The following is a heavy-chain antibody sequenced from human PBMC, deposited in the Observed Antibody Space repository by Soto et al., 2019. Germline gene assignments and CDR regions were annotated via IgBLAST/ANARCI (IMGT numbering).Heavy chain of an antibody. CDR3: ARGGGSGTYYNHMDV. J-gene: IGHJ6*02. Sequence: ASVKVSCKTSGYAFTSYAIHWVRQAPGQRLEWMGWINAGNGNTEYSQKFQGRVTITRDTSASTAYMELSSLRSEDTAVYYFARGGGSGTYYNHMDVWGQGTTVTVSS. CDR2: INAGNGNT. D-gene: IGHD3-10*01. CDR1: GYAFTSYA. V-gene: IGHV1-3*01.